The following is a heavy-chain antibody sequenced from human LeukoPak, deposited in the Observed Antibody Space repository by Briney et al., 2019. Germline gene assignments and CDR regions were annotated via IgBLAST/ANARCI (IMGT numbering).Heavy chain of an antibody. V-gene: IGHV5-51*01. CDR3: ARRPLDCSSTSCFDY. CDR1: GYSFTSYW. CDR2: IYPGDSDT. Sequence: GESLKISCKGSGYSFTSYWIGWVRQMPGKGLEWMGIIYPGDSDTRYSPSFQGQVTISADKSIGTAYLQWSSLKASDTAMYYCARRPLDCSSTSCFDYWGQGTLVTVSS. D-gene: IGHD2-2*01. J-gene: IGHJ4*02.